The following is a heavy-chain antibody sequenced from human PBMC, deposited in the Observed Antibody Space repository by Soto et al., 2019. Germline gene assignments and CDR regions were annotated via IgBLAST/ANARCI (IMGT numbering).Heavy chain of an antibody. CDR2: INAGNGNT. D-gene: IGHD1-26*01. CDR3: ARSHTRVGATSTLGY. V-gene: IGHV1-3*01. Sequence: ASVKVSCKASGYTFTSYAMHWVRQAPGQRLEWMGWINAGNGNTKYSQKFQGRVTITRDTSASTAYMELSSLRSEDTVVYYCARSHTRVGATSTLGYWGQGTLVTVSS. J-gene: IGHJ4*02. CDR1: GYTFTSYA.